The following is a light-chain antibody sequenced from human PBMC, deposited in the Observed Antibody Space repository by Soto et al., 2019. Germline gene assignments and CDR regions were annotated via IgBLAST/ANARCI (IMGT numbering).Light chain of an antibody. V-gene: IGKV2-28*01. CDR2: KAS. CDR1: QSLLHSNGYNY. Sequence: DIVMTQSPLSLPVTPGEPASISCRSSQSLLHSNGYNYLAWYQQKPGKAPKLLIYKASTLKSGVPSRFSGSGSGTKFTLTIASLQPDDFATYYCQQYETFSGTFGPGTKVDIK. CDR3: QQYETFSGT. J-gene: IGKJ1*01.